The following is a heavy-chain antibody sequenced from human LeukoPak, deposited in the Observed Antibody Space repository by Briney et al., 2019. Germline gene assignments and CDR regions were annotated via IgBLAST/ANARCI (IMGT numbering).Heavy chain of an antibody. CDR3: ARAPGVWFGELVPLDY. J-gene: IGHJ4*02. CDR1: GGSISGYY. D-gene: IGHD3-10*01. CDR2: IYYSGST. V-gene: IGHV4-59*01. Sequence: KPSETLALTCTVSGGSISGYYWSWIRQPPGKGLEWIGYIYYSGSTNYNPSLKSRVTISVDTSKNQFSLKLSSVTAADTAVYYCARAPGVWFGELVPLDYWGQGTLVTASS.